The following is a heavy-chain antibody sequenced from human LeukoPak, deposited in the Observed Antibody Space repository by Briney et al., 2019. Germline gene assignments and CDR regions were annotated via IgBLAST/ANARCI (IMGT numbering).Heavy chain of an antibody. D-gene: IGHD6-19*01. Sequence: GGSLRLSCAASGFTFSSYAMSWVRQAPGKGLVWVSRITSDGSSTSYADFVKGRFTISRDNAKNTLYLQMNSLRAEDTAVYYCARRVSSAWALEDYWGQGTLVTVSS. CDR3: ARRVSSAWALEDY. J-gene: IGHJ4*02. CDR2: ITSDGSST. CDR1: GFTFSSYA. V-gene: IGHV3-74*01.